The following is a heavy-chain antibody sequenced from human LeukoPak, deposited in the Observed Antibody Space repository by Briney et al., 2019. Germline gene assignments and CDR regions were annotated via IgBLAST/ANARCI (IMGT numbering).Heavy chain of an antibody. D-gene: IGHD5-18*01. CDR1: GYTFTGYY. CDR2: INPNSGGT. V-gene: IGHV1-2*02. CDR3: ARDKGRTAMVTH. J-gene: IGHJ4*02. Sequence: ASLKVSCKASGYTFTGYYMHWVRQAPGQGLEWMGWINPNSGGTNYAQKFQGRVTMTRDTSISTAYMELSRLRSDDTAVYYCARDKGRTAMVTHWGQGTLVTVSS.